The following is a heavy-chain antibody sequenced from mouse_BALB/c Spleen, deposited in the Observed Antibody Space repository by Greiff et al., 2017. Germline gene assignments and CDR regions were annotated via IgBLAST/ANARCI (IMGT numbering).Heavy chain of an antibody. D-gene: IGHD1-1*01. CDR2: ISNLAYSI. J-gene: IGHJ3*01. Sequence: EVQRVESGGGLVQPGGSRKLSCAASGFTFSDYGMAWVRQAPGKGPEWVAFISNLAYSIYYADTVTGRFTISRENAKNTLYLEMSSLRSEDTAMYYCARDGGGYYGWCAYWGQGTLVTVSA. V-gene: IGHV5-15*02. CDR3: ARDGGGYYGWCAY. CDR1: GFTFSDYG.